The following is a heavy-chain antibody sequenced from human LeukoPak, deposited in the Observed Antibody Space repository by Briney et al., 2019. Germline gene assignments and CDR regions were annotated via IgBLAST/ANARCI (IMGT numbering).Heavy chain of an antibody. CDR3: ARDRGYDYVWGSYRTNYFDY. CDR1: GGSFSGYY. CDR2: INHSGST. V-gene: IGHV4-34*01. Sequence: PSETLSLTCAVYGGSFSGYYWSWIRQPPGKGLEWIGEINHSGSTNYNPSLKSRVTISVDASKNQFSLKLSSVTAADTAVYYCARDRGYDYVWGSYRTNYFDYWGQGTLVTVSS. J-gene: IGHJ4*02. D-gene: IGHD3-16*02.